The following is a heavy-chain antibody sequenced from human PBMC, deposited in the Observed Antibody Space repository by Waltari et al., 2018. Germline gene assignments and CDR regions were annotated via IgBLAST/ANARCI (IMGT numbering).Heavy chain of an antibody. CDR1: GVSISGVY. CDR2: ISNSGTT. D-gene: IGHD1-26*01. J-gene: IGHJ3*01. Sequence: QVQLQESGPGLVRPSATLSLSCAVSGVSISGVYWSWIRQPPGQGLEWVGYISNSGTTSYNPSLKSRATISPDTSKNRISLNLTSMTAADTAVYYCARLSYGHGKDAFDLWGQGTMVTVSS. V-gene: IGHV4-59*01. CDR3: ARLSYGHGKDAFDL.